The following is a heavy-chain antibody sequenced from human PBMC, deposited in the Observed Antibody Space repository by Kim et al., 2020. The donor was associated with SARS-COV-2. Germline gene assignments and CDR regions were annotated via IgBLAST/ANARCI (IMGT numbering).Heavy chain of an antibody. CDR3: AKAGGSYFVYYYYYGMDV. CDR1: GFTFDDYA. Sequence: GGSLRLSCAASGFTFDDYAMHWVRQAPGKGLEWVSLISGDGGRTYYADSVKGRFTISRDNSKNSLYLQMNSLRTEDTALYYCAKAGGSYFVYYYYYGMDVWGQGTAGTVSS. CDR2: ISGDGGRT. V-gene: IGHV3-43*02. D-gene: IGHD3-10*01. J-gene: IGHJ6*02.